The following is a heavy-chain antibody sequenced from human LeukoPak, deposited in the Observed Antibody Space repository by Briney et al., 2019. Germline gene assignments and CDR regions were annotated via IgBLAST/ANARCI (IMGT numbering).Heavy chain of an antibody. Sequence: PWGSLRLSCGASGFTFSSYAMSWVRQTPGMGLEWVAGVSPSGGRTIYADSAEGRFTISRDKSNDTVYLQLSSLRAEDSALYYCAKVRGVYCSSPACYYYDAWGQGTPVTVSS. J-gene: IGHJ4*02. V-gene: IGHV3-23*01. CDR1: GFTFSSYA. CDR3: AKVRGVYCSSPACYYYDA. D-gene: IGHD2-2*01. CDR2: VSPSGGRT.